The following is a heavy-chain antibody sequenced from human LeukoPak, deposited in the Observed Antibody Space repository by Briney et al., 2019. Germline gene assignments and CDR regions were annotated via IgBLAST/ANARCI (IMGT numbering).Heavy chain of an antibody. D-gene: IGHD6-13*01. CDR2: IRSKAYGGTT. CDR1: GFTFGDYA. CDR3: TRVEAAADGAYYYGMDV. J-gene: IGHJ6*02. Sequence: GGPLRLSCTASGFTFGDYAMSWFRQAPGKGLEWVGFIRSKAYGGTTEYAASVKGRFTISRDDSKSIAYLQMNSLKTEDTAVYYCTRVEAAADGAYYYGMDVWGQGTTVTVSS. V-gene: IGHV3-49*03.